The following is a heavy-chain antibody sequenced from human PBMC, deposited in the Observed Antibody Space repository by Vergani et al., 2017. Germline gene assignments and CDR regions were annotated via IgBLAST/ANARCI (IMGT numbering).Heavy chain of an antibody. CDR3: ARDNALTGIWDYYYYGMDV. V-gene: IGHV3-7*01. Sequence: EVQLVESGGGLVQPGGSLRLSCAASGLTFSNYWMSWVRQAPGKGLEWVANIKQDGSEKYYVDSVKGRFTISRDNAKNSLYLQMNSLRAEDTAVYYCARDNALTGIWDYYYYGMDVWGQGTTVTVSS. J-gene: IGHJ6*02. CDR1: GLTFSNYW. D-gene: IGHD7-27*01. CDR2: IKQDGSEK.